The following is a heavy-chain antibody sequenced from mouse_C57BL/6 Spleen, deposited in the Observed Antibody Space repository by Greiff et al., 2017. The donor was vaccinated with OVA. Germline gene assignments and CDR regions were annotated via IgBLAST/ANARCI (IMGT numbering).Heavy chain of an antibody. D-gene: IGHD1-1*01. CDR3: AIDYGSSYAFAY. Sequence: EVKLMESGGGLVKPGGSLKLSCAASGFTFSDYGMHWVRQAPEQGLEWVAYISSGSSTIYYADTVKGRFTISRDNAKNTLFLQMTSLRSEDTAMYYCAIDYGSSYAFAYWGQGTLVTVSA. V-gene: IGHV5-17*01. CDR1: GFTFSDYG. J-gene: IGHJ3*01. CDR2: ISSGSSTI.